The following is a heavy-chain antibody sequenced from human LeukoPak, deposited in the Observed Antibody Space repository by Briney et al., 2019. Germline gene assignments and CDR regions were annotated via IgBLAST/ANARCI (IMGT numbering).Heavy chain of an antibody. CDR1: GFTFTNAW. V-gene: IGHV3-15*01. D-gene: IGHD2/OR15-2a*01. Sequence: GGSLRLSCAASGFTFTNAWMSWVRQAPGKGLEWVGRIKGKVDGGTTDHAAPVKGRFSISRDDSNNTLYLQMNSLETEDTAVYYCSTDLRSPVSLDNWGQGTLVTVSS. J-gene: IGHJ4*02. CDR2: IKGKVDGGTT. CDR3: STDLRSPVSLDN.